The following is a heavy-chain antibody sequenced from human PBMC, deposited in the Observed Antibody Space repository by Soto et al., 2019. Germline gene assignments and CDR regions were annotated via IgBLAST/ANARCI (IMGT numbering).Heavy chain of an antibody. CDR3: SKGRGGYCTTTTCYGRGSFDY. CDR2: ISGNGGST. D-gene: IGHD2-2*01. Sequence: EVQLLESGGGLVQPGGSLRLSCAASGFTFSSYAMSWVRQAPGKGLEWVSSISGNGGSTNYADSVKGRFTISRDNSKNTLYLQPNSLRAQHTAIFYRSKGRGGYCTTTTCYGRGSFDYWGQGTLVTVSS. J-gene: IGHJ4*02. V-gene: IGHV3-23*01. CDR1: GFTFSSYA.